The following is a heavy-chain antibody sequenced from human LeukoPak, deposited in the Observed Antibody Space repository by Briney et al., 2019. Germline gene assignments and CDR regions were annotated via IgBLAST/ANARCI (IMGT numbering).Heavy chain of an antibody. J-gene: IGHJ4*02. Sequence: GGSLRLSCAASGFTFSNYGMRWGREGPGKGVERGAVISYDGSNKYYADSVKGRFIISRDNSKNSLYLQMHSLRTEDTALSYCAKGPTIPPYYPSGNYYETKAQFDCWGQGTMVTVSS. CDR2: ISYDGSNK. V-gene: IGHV3-30*18. D-gene: IGHD3-10*01. CDR1: GFTFSNYG. CDR3: AKGPTIPPYYPSGNYYETKAQFDC.